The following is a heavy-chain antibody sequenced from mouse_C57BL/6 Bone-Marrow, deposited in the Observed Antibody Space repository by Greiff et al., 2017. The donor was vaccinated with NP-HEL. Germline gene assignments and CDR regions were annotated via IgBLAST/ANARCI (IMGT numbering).Heavy chain of an antibody. CDR1: GFTFSDYY. Sequence: EVQLQESGGGLVQPGGSLKLSCAASGFTFSDYYMYWVRQTPEKRLEWVAYISNGGGSTYYPDTVKGRFTISRDNAKNTLYLQMSRLKSEDTAMYYCARHNYGSSSYAMDYWGQGTSVTVSS. V-gene: IGHV5-12*01. J-gene: IGHJ4*01. CDR2: ISNGGGST. CDR3: ARHNYGSSSYAMDY. D-gene: IGHD1-1*01.